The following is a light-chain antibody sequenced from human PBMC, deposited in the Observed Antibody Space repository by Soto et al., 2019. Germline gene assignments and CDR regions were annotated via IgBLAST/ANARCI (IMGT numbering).Light chain of an antibody. J-gene: IGKJ4*01. CDR3: PQRGDWPVT. V-gene: IGKV3-11*02. CDR2: DAS. CDR1: QSVSSY. Sequence: EIVVTQSPATLSVSPGEEATLACVASQSVSSYVAWYQQRPGQAPRLLIYDASQRATGIPTRFSGAGSGRAFTLTISSLEPEDFAVYYCPQRGDWPVTFGGGTRVE.